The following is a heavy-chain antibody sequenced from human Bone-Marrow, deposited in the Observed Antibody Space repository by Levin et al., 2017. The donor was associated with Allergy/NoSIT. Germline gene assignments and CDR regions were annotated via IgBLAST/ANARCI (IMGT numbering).Heavy chain of an antibody. Sequence: GESLKISCAASGFTFSSYAMSWVRQAPGKGLEWVSAISGGATTTYYADSVKGRFTISRDNSKNTLYLQMNSLRAEDSALYYCVKGQNANYARVGDYWGQGTLVTVSS. V-gene: IGHV3-23*01. CDR2: ISGGATTT. D-gene: IGHD4/OR15-4a*01. CDR1: GFTFSSYA. J-gene: IGHJ4*02. CDR3: VKGQNANYARVGDY.